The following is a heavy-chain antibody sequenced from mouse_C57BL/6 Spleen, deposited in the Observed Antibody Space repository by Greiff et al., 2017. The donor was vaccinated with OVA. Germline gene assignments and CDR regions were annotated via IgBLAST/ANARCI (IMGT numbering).Heavy chain of an antibody. V-gene: IGHV2-2*01. CDR1: GFSLTSYG. Sequence: VQLQESGPGLVQPSQSLSITCTVSGFSLTSYGVHWVRQSPGKGLEWLGVIWSGGSTDYNAAFISRLSISKDNSKSQVFFKMNSLQADDTAIYYCARGSSPLYWYFDVWGTGTTVTVSS. CDR3: ARGSSPLYWYFDV. CDR2: IWSGGST. J-gene: IGHJ1*03. D-gene: IGHD1-1*01.